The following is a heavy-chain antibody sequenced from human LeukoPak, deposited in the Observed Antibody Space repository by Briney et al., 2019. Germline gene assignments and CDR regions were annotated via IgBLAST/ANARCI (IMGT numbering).Heavy chain of an antibody. CDR1: GFTVSSNY. CDR2: TRYDESLK. Sequence: PGGSLRLSCAASGFTVSSNYMSWVRQAPGKGLEWVAFTRYDESLKYYAGSVRGRFTISRDNSKNTLYLQMNSLRTEDTAIYYCTKYRSGNFDYYPDLDSWGQGILVTVSS. D-gene: IGHD3-9*01. J-gene: IGHJ4*02. V-gene: IGHV3-30*02. CDR3: TKYRSGNFDYYPDLDS.